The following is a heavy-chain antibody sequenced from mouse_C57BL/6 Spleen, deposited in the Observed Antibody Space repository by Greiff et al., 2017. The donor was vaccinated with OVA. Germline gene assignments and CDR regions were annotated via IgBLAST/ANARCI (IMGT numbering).Heavy chain of an antibody. D-gene: IGHD2-4*01. CDR2: ISSGGDYI. Sequence: EVQLVESGEGLVKPGGSLKLSCAASGFTFSSYAMSWVRQTPEKRLEWVAYISSGGDYIYYADTVKGRFTISRDNARNTLYLQMSSLKSEDTAMYYCTRDRGYDYPYYFYYWGQGATLTVSS. J-gene: IGHJ2*01. CDR3: TRDRGYDYPYYFYY. V-gene: IGHV5-9-1*02. CDR1: GFTFSSYA.